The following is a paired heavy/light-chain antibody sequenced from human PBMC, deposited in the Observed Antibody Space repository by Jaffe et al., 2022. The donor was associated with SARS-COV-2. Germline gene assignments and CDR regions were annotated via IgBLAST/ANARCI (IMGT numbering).Heavy chain of an antibody. V-gene: IGHV3-49*05. D-gene: IGHD3-22*01. Sequence: EVQLVESGGGLVKPGRSLRLSCTASGFAFGDCTMSWFRQAPGKGLEWVGFIRSKAYGGTTEHAASVKGRFTISRDDSKSIAYLQMNSLKTEDTAVYFCTRTKERYYDSIGYYYYWYFDLWGRGTLVTVSS. CDR3: TRTKERYYDSIGYYYYWYFDL. J-gene: IGHJ2*01. CDR2: IRSKAYGGTT. CDR1: GFAFGDCT.
Light chain of an antibody. CDR1: QSVSSN. Sequence: EMVMTQSPATLSVSPGERATLSCRASQSVSSNLAWYQQKPGQAPRLLIYGASTRATGIPARFSGSGSGTEFTLTISSLQSEDFAVYYCQQYNNWPPWTFGQGTKVEIK. CDR3: QQYNNWPPWT. CDR2: GAS. J-gene: IGKJ1*01. V-gene: IGKV3-15*01.